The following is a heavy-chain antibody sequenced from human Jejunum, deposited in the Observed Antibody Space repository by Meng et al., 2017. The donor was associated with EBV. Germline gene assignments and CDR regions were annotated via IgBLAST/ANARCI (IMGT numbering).Heavy chain of an antibody. CDR2: ISGSAGST. Sequence: EVQLLVSXXXXVXXGGSLRLSCAASGFTFSSSAMSWVRQAPGKGLEWVSVISGSAGSTYYADSVKGRFTISRDTSNNTLYLQMNSLRAEDTAIYYCAKLLKYWGQGTLVTVSS. CDR3: AKLLKY. CDR1: GFTFSSSA. J-gene: IGHJ4*02. V-gene: IGHV3-23*01.